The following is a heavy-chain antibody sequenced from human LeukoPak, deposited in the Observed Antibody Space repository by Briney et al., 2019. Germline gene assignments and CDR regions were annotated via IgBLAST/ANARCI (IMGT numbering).Heavy chain of an antibody. Sequence: PGGSLRLSCAASGFSVSNNYMSWVRQAPGKGLEWVSVIYSGGSTYYADSVKGRFTISRDNSKNTLYLQMNSLRAEDTAVYYCARAYSSGWYYYGMDVWGQGTTVTVSS. J-gene: IGHJ6*02. CDR3: ARAYSSGWYYYGMDV. CDR2: IYSGGST. V-gene: IGHV3-66*01. D-gene: IGHD6-19*01. CDR1: GFSVSNNY.